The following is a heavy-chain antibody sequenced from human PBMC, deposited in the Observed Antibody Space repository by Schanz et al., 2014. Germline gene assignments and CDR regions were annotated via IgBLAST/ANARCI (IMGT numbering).Heavy chain of an antibody. CDR3: AREGEWGYDPPRH. V-gene: IGHV3-11*06. J-gene: IGHJ4*02. Sequence: QVQLVESGGTLVKPGGSLRLSCVVSGFTFSDYYMSWIRQAPGKGLEWVSYISSSSIYTNYADSVKGRFTISRDNAKNSLYLHMTTLRAEDTAVYYCAREGEWGYDPPRHWGQGTLVTVSS. D-gene: IGHD5-12*01. CDR1: GFTFSDYY. CDR2: ISSSSIYT.